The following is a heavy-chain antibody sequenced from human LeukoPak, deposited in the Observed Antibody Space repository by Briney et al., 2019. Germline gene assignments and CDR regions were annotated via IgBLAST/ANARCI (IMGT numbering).Heavy chain of an antibody. Sequence: SETLSLTCTVSGGSISSYYWSWIRQPAGKGLEWIGRIYTSGSTNYNPSLKSRVTMSVDTSKNQVSLKLSSVTAADKAVDYCARKGRYSSGWHSDYWGQGTLVTVSS. CDR3: ARKGRYSSGWHSDY. CDR2: IYTSGST. V-gene: IGHV4-4*07. J-gene: IGHJ4*02. D-gene: IGHD6-19*01. CDR1: GGSISSYY.